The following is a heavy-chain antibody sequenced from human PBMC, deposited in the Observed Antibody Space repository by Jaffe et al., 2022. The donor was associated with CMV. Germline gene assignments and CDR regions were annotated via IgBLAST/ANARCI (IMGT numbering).Heavy chain of an antibody. D-gene: IGHD3-16*01. CDR1: GGSISSSY. V-gene: IGHV4-59*01. CDR2: IYYSGNT. J-gene: IGHJ3*02. CDR3: ARGLSAFSAFDI. Sequence: QVQLQESGPGLVKPSETLSLTCTVSGGSISSSYWSWIRQSPGKGLEWFGFIYYSGNTNYNPSLRSRVTILLDMSKNQFSLKLTSVTAADTAVYYCARGLSAFSAFDIWGQGTMVTVSS.